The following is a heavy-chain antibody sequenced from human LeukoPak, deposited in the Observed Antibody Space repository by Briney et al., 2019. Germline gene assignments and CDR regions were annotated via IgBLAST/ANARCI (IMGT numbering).Heavy chain of an antibody. Sequence: LAGGSLRLSCAASGFTFSSYAMSWVRQAPGKGLEWVSGISWNSGSIGYADSVKGRFTISRDNAKNSLYLQMNSLRAEDTALYYCAKDGSFDIAAAGISWFDPWGQGTLVTVSS. J-gene: IGHJ5*02. D-gene: IGHD6-13*01. CDR2: ISWNSGSI. V-gene: IGHV3-9*01. CDR1: GFTFSSYA. CDR3: AKDGSFDIAAAGISWFDP.